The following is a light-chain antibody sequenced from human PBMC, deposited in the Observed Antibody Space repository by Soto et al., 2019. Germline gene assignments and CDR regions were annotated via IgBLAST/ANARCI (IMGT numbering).Light chain of an antibody. CDR3: VQYEDAQSTWT. V-gene: IGKV3-20*01. Sequence: EIVLTQSPGTLSLSPGERGTLSCRTSQNVNSRYLAWYQHKPGQAPRLLIYDASRRATGIPDRFSGSASGTDFTLTISRLEPEDFAVYYCVQYEDAQSTWTFGQGTKV. J-gene: IGKJ1*01. CDR2: DAS. CDR1: QNVNSRY.